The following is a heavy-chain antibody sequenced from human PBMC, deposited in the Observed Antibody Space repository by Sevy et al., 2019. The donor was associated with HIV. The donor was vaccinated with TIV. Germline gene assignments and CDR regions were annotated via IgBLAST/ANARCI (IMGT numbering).Heavy chain of an antibody. J-gene: IGHJ4*02. CDR3: SSRDYGDSIDY. CDR2: IHSDGTKQ. V-gene: IGHV3-30*02. D-gene: IGHD4-17*01. CDR1: GFTFSNYG. Sequence: GGYLRLSCVASGFTFSNYGMHWVRQAPGKGLEWVAFIHSDGTKQYYTDPVKGRFTISRDNAKKTLYLQMNSLEPDRTAMYFCSSRDYGDSIDYWGQGTPVTVSS.